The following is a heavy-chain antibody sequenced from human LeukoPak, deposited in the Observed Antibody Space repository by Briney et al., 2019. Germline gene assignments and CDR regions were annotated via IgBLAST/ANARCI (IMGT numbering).Heavy chain of an antibody. Sequence: SLRSSYTATGLTVGDDAMSWGGQTPGEGLELENFIRSKAYGGTTEYAASVKGRFTISRDDSKSIAYLQMNSLKTEDTAVYYCTRDIAVAGTHYYYGMDVWGQGTTVTVSS. J-gene: IGHJ6*02. CDR3: TRDIAVAGTHYYYGMDV. V-gene: IGHV3-49*04. CDR1: GLTVGDDA. D-gene: IGHD6-19*01. CDR2: IRSKAYGGTT.